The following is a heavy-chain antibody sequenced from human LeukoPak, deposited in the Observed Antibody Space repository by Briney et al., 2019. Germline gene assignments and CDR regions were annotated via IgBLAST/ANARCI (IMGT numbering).Heavy chain of an antibody. CDR3: ARDCSATGGHDY. D-gene: IGHD2-15*01. J-gene: IGHJ4*02. CDR2: ISSSSTYI. Sequence: AGGSLRLSCAASGFTFSNDCMNWVRQAPGKGLEWVSSISSSSTYIYYADSVKGRFTISRDNAKNSLYLQMNSLRGEDTAIYYCARDCSATGGHDYWGQGTLVTVSS. CDR1: GFTFSNDC. V-gene: IGHV3-21*01.